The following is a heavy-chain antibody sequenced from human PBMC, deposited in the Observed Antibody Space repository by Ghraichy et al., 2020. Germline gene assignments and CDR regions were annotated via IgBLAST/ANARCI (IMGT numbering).Heavy chain of an antibody. V-gene: IGHV2-5*01. J-gene: IGHJ1*01. CDR3: AHRPYYYDSSGLQH. CDR2: IYWNDDK. Sequence: SGPTLVKPTQTLTLTCTFSGFSLSTSGVGVGWIRQPPGKALEWLALIYWNDDKRYSPSLKSRLTITKDTSKNQVVLTMTNMDPVDTVTYYCAHRPYYYDSSGLQHWGQGTLVTVSS. D-gene: IGHD3-22*01. CDR1: GFSLSTSGVG.